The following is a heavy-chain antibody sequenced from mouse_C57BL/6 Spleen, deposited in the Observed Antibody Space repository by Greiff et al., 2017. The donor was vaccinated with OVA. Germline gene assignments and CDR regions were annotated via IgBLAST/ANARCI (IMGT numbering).Heavy chain of an antibody. CDR2: ISDGGSYT. V-gene: IGHV5-4*01. J-gene: IGHJ2*01. CDR1: GFTFSSYA. Sequence: EVQLVESGGGLVKPGGSLKLSCAASGFTFSSYAMSWVRQTPEKRLEWVATISDGGSYTYYPDNVKGGFTISRDNAKNNLYLQMSHLKSEDTAMYYCARDPFYYGYEDYFDYWGQGTTLTVSS. CDR3: ARDPFYYGYEDYFDY. D-gene: IGHD2-2*01.